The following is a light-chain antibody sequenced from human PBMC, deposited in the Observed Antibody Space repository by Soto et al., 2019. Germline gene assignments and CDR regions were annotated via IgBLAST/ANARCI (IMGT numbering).Light chain of an antibody. V-gene: IGKV1-5*03. CDR2: KAS. J-gene: IGKJ1*01. CDR1: QSISRG. Sequence: DIQMTQSPSTLSGSVGDRVSITCRASQSISRGLAWYPQKPGKAPKLLIYKASTLKSGVPSRFSGSGSGTEFTLTISSLQPDDFATYYCQHYNSYSEACGQGTKVDIK. CDR3: QHYNSYSEA.